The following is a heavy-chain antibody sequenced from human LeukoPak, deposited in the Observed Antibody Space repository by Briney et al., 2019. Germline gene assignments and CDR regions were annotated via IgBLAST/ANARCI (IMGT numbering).Heavy chain of an antibody. CDR3: ARGSSGWHSVAY. J-gene: IGHJ4*02. CDR1: GYTFTSYY. Sequence: ASVKVCCKASGYTFTSYYMHWVRQAPGQGLEWMGIINPSGGSTSYAQKFQGRVTMTRDTSTSTVYMELSSLRSEDTAVYYRARGSSGWHSVAYWGQGTLVTVSS. V-gene: IGHV1-46*01. D-gene: IGHD6-19*01. CDR2: INPSGGST.